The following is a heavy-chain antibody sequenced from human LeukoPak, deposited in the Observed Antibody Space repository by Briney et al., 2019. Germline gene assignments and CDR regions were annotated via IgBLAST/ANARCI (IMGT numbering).Heavy chain of an antibody. Sequence: GGSLRLSCAASGFTFSSYSINWVRQAPGKGLEWGSSISSTSSYIYYADSVKGRITISRDNAKNSLYLQMNSLRAEDTAVYYCARDGGGYCSGGSCYSVSYYGMDVWGKGTTVTVSS. CDR3: ARDGGGYCSGGSCYSVSYYGMDV. CDR1: GFTFSSYS. CDR2: ISSTSSYI. V-gene: IGHV3-21*01. J-gene: IGHJ6*04. D-gene: IGHD2-15*01.